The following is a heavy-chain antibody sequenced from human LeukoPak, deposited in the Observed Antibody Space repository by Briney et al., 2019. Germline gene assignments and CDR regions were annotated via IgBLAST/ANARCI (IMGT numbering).Heavy chain of an antibody. CDR1: GYTFPNHY. V-gene: IGHV1-46*01. J-gene: IGHJ3*01. CDR2: INPIGGST. D-gene: IGHD5-18*01. CDR3: AREKYSYGHDAFDF. Sequence: GASVKVSCKASGYTFPNHYIHWVRQAPGQGLVWMGKINPIGGSTTYAQKFQGRVTMTRDTSTSTVYMDLSSLRSEDTAVYYCAREKYSYGHDAFDFWGQGTLVTVSS.